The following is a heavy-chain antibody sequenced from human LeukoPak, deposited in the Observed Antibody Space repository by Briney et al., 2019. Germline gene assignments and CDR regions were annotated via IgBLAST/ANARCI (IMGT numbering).Heavy chain of an antibody. Sequence: GASVKVSCKPSSYRFPHYVITWVGQSPGHGLKWMGWMSTYNGNTQQAPNLQARVNLTNHSTPTTVYTELRSLTSHDTAVYYFTFPAIGAYFYYYMDVSGEGASVTASS. CDR1: SYRFPHYV. CDR3: TFPAIGAYFYYYMDV. V-gene: IGHV1-18*01. J-gene: IGHJ6*03. CDR2: MSTYNGNT.